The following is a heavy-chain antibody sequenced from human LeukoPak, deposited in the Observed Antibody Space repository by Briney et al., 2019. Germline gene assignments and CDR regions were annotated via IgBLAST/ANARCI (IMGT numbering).Heavy chain of an antibody. D-gene: IGHD3-9*01. V-gene: IGHV3-33*01. J-gene: IGHJ4*02. CDR1: GFTFSSYG. CDR3: ARDRLRYYFDY. CDR2: IWYDGSNK. Sequence: GRSLRLSCAASGFTFSSYGMHWVRQAPGKGLEWVAVIWYDGSNKYYADSVKGRFTISRDNSKNTLYLQMHSLRAEDTAVYYCARDRLRYYFDYWGQGTLVTVSS.